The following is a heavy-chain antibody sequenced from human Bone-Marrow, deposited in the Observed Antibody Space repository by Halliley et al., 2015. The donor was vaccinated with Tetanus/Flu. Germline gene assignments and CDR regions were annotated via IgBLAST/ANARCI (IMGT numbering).Heavy chain of an antibody. CDR2: GGTP. D-gene: IGHD2-15*01. J-gene: IGHJ4*02. CDR3: AGYCVGGSCSGLASFDY. Sequence: GGTPNPADSVKGRFTISRDNSKNTLFLQMNSLRAEDTAMYYCAGYCVGGSCSGLASFDYWGQGTPVTVSS. V-gene: IGHV3-23*01.